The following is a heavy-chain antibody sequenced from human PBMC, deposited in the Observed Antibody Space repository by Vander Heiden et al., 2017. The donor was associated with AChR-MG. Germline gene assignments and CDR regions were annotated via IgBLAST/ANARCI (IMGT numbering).Heavy chain of an antibody. CDR3: TRWVYDYGKALYFFDY. CDR2: SVPFFGIS. Sequence: QVHLVQSGTEVRKPGSSVRVSCETSVETFSDYAISWVRPVPGQGPEWMGGSVPFFGISHYGERFQGRLSITAEKSTRTAYMDLSNLRSDDSAIYYCTRWVYDYGKALYFFDYWGQGTLVTVSS. D-gene: IGHD3-10*01. CDR1: VETFSDYA. J-gene: IGHJ4*02. V-gene: IGHV1-69*17.